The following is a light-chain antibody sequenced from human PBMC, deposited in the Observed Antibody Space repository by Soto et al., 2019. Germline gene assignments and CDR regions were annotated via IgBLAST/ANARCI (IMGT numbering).Light chain of an antibody. CDR1: QGISNY. CDR2: AAS. V-gene: IGKV1-9*01. J-gene: IGKJ2*01. Sequence: DIQLTQSPSFLSASVGARVTITCRASQGISNYLAWYQQKPGKVPQLLIYAASTLQSGVPSRFSGSGSGTEFTLTISSLQPEDFATYYCQELKSYLYTFGQGTKLDIK. CDR3: QELKSYLYT.